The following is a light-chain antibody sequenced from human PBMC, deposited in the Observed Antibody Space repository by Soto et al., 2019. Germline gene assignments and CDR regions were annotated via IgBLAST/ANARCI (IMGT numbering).Light chain of an antibody. CDR2: DVS. CDR3: CSYAGSYSSYV. Sequence: QSVLTQPRSVSGSPGQSVTISCTGTSSDVGGYNYVSWYQQHPGKAPKLMIYDVSKRPSGVPDRFSGSKSGNTASLTISGLQAEDEDDYYCCSYAGSYSSYVFGTGTMLTVL. V-gene: IGLV2-11*01. CDR1: SSDVGGYNY. J-gene: IGLJ1*01.